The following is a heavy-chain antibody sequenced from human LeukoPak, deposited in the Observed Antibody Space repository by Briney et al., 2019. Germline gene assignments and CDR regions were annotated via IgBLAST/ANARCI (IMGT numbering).Heavy chain of an antibody. CDR1: GDSISNYY. CDR2: IYYSGST. D-gene: IGHD3-22*01. J-gene: IGHJ5*02. V-gene: IGHV4-59*01. CDR3: ARGATSSALQWFDP. Sequence: PSETLSLTCTVSGDSISNYYLNWIRQPPGKGLEWIGYIYYSGSTHYNPSLKSRVTMSVDTSKNQFSLNLNSVTAADTAVYYCARGATSSALQWFDPWGQGILVTASS.